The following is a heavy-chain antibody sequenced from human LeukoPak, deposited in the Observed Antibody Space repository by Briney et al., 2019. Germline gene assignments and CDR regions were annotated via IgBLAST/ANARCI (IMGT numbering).Heavy chain of an antibody. CDR1: GGSISSTSCY. CDR2: IYYSGST. J-gene: IGHJ4*02. V-gene: IGHV4-39*07. D-gene: IGHD3-16*01. CDR3: ARAGGGGMGYFDY. Sequence: SETLSLTCSVSGGSISSTSCYWGWIRQPPGKGLEWIGGIYYSGSTYYNPSLKSRVTISVDTSKNQFSLKLSSVTAADMAVYYCARAGGGGMGYFDYWGQGTLVTVSS.